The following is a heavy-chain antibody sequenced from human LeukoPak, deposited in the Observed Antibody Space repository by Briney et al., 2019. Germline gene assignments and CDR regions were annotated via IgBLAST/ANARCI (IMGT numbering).Heavy chain of an antibody. CDR1: GGSISSYY. Sequence: SETLSLTCTVSGGSISSYYWSWIRQPPGKGLEWIGYIYYSGSTNYNPSLKSRVTMSVDTSKNQFSLKLSSVTAADTAVYYCARDLYSSSWYRRAFDIWGQGTMVTVSS. CDR2: IYYSGST. CDR3: ARDLYSSSWYRRAFDI. V-gene: IGHV4-59*12. D-gene: IGHD6-13*01. J-gene: IGHJ3*02.